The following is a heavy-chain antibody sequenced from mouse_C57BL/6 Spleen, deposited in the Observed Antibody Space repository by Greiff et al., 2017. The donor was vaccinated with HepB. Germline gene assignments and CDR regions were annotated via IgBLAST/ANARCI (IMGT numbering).Heavy chain of an antibody. CDR2: IYPGDGDT. CDR3: ARREPYYNYAMDY. D-gene: IGHD1-1*01. J-gene: IGHJ4*01. Sequence: QVQLQQSGAELVKPGASVKISCKASGYAFSSYWMNWVKQRPGKGLEWIGQIYPGDGDTNYNGKFKGKATLTADKSSSTAYMQLSSLTSEDSAVYFCARREPYYNYAMDYWGQGTSVTVSS. CDR1: GYAFSSYW. V-gene: IGHV1-80*01.